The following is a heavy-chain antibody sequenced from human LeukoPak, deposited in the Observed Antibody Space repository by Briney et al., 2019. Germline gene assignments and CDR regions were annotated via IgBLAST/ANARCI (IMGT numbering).Heavy chain of an antibody. CDR3: ARVRDGYDYEFDY. CDR2: ISDSGTT. CDR1: GDSISGGGYY. Sequence: SETLSLTCTVSGDSISGGGYYWTWIRQHPGRGLEWIGYISDSGTTYYSPSLTSRVTISVDTSKNQFSLKLTSVTAADTAVYYCARVRDGYDYEFDYWGQGTLVTVSS. D-gene: IGHD5-12*01. J-gene: IGHJ4*02. V-gene: IGHV4-31*03.